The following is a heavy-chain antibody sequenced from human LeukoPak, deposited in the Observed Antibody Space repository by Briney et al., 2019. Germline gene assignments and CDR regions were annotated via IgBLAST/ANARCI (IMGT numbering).Heavy chain of an antibody. D-gene: IGHD3-9*01. CDR2: IISGGTSA. J-gene: IGHJ6*02. V-gene: IGHV3-74*01. CDR1: GFSFSSYW. Sequence: GGSLRPSCAASGFSFSSYWMHWVRQAPGKGLVWVSRIISGGTSATYADSVKGRFTMSRDNAKNTLYLEMNSLRADDTAMYYCARDARYNIDVWGQGTTVTVSS. CDR3: ARDARYNIDV.